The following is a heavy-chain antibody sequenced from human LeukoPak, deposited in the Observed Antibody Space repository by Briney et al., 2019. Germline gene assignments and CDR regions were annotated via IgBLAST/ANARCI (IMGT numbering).Heavy chain of an antibody. D-gene: IGHD3-22*01. J-gene: IGHJ5*02. CDR1: GYTFTNNG. V-gene: IGHV1-18*01. CDR2: ISANTGST. CDR3: AKPRNYYDNGGYYNYFDP. Sequence: ASVKVSCKASGYTFTNNGLTWVRQAPGRGLEWMGWISANTGSTNYAQKFQGRVTMTTDTFTNTAYMELRSLRSDDTAVYYCAKPRNYYDNGGYYNYFDPWGQGTLVTVSS.